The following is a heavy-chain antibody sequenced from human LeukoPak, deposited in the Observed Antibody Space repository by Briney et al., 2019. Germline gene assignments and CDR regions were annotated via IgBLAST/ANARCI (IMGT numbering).Heavy chain of an antibody. Sequence: ASVRVSCKASGYTFTGYYMHWVRQAPGQGFEWMGWINLNTGYTNYAQNFQGWVTMTRDTSISTAYMELNRLRSDDTAVYYCARSIAVTGRGTSWWFDPWGQGTLVTVSS. D-gene: IGHD6-19*01. V-gene: IGHV1-2*04. CDR1: GYTFTGYY. CDR2: INLNTGYT. CDR3: ARSIAVTGRGTSWWFDP. J-gene: IGHJ5*02.